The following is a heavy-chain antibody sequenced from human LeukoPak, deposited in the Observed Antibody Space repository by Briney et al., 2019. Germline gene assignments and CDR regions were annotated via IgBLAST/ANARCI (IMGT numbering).Heavy chain of an antibody. CDR1: GFTVISNY. Sequence: PGGSLRLSCAASGFTVISNYMSWVRQAPGKGLEWVSVIYSGGNTYYADSVEGRFTISRDNSKNTLYLQMNSLRAGDTAVYYCATSGLSRFGFCGQGTLVTVSS. V-gene: IGHV3-53*01. J-gene: IGHJ4*02. CDR2: IYSGGNT. CDR3: ATSGLSRFGF. D-gene: IGHD2/OR15-2a*01.